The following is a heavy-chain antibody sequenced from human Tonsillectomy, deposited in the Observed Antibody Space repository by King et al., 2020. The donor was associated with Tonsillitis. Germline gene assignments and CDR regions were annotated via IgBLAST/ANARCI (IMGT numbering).Heavy chain of an antibody. J-gene: IGHJ2*01. CDR2: IYYSGST. CDR3: ARASSSSWYFDL. D-gene: IGHD6-13*01. Sequence: QLQESGPGLVKPSQTLSLTCTVSGGSISSGAYYWSWIRQPPGKGLEWIGYIYYSGSTHYNPSLKSRLTISVDTSKNQFSLRLSSGTAADTAVYYCARASSSSWYFDLWGRGTLVTVSS. V-gene: IGHV4-31*03. CDR1: GGSISSGAYY.